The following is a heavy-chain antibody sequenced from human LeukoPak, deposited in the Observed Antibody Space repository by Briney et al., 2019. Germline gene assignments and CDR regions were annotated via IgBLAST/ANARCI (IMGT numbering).Heavy chain of an antibody. J-gene: IGHJ3*02. CDR1: GFTFSSYS. CDR2: ISSSSSYI. V-gene: IGHV3-21*01. D-gene: IGHD6-19*01. Sequence: GASLRLSCAASGFTFSSYSMNWVRQAPGKGLEWVSSISSSSSYIYYADSVKGRFTISRDNAKNSLYLQMNSLRAEDTAVYYCARDPWRAVAGTAAFDIWGQGTMVTVSS. CDR3: ARDPWRAVAGTAAFDI.